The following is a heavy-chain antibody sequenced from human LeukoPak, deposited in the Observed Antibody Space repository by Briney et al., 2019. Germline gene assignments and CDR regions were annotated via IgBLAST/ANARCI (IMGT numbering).Heavy chain of an antibody. CDR2: ISAYNGNT. V-gene: IGHV1-18*01. CDR1: GYTFTSYG. J-gene: IGHJ6*03. Sequence: ASVKVSCKASGYTFTSYGISWVRQAPGQGLEWMGWISAYNGNTNYAQKLQGRVTMTTDTSTSTAYMELRSLRSDDTTVYYCARAYCSSTSCPPLNYYYYYMDVWGKGTTVTVSS. CDR3: ARAYCSSTSCPPLNYYYYYMDV. D-gene: IGHD2-2*01.